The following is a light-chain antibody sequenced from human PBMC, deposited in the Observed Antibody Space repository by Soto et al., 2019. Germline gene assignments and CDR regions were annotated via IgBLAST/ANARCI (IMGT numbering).Light chain of an antibody. CDR1: QSVGSN. Sequence: EIMMTQSPATLSVSPGERATLSCWASQSVGSNLAWYQQKPGQAPRLLIYGASTRATGIPARFSGSGSGTDFTLTISSLQSEDFAVYYCQQYNNWPPFTFGQGTKVEIK. V-gene: IGKV3-15*01. J-gene: IGKJ2*01. CDR2: GAS. CDR3: QQYNNWPPFT.